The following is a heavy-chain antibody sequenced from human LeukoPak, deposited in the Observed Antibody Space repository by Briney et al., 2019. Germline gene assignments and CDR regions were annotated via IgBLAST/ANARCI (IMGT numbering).Heavy chain of an antibody. D-gene: IGHD3-3*01. CDR1: GGSISSHY. V-gene: IGHV4-59*11. J-gene: IGHJ6*04. CDR3: AKSYYDFWSGYYE. CDR2: IYYSGST. Sequence: SETLSLTCTVSGGSISSHYWSWIRQPPGKGLEWIGYIYYSGSTNYNPSLKSRVTISVDTSKNQFSLKLSSVTAADTAVYYCAKSYYDFWSGYYEWGKGTTVTVSS.